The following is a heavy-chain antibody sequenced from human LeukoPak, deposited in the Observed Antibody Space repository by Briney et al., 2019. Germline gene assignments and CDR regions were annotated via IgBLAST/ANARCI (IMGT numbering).Heavy chain of an antibody. D-gene: IGHD6-13*01. J-gene: IGHJ4*02. V-gene: IGHV1-2*02. CDR2: INPNSGST. CDR3: ARAPRSSSWYDY. CDR1: GYTFTGYY. Sequence: ALVKVSCKASGYTFTGYYIHWVRQAPGQGLEWMGWINPNSGSTNYAQKFQVRVAMTRDTSISTAYIELTSLRSDDTAVYYCARAPRSSSWYDYWGQGTLVTVSS.